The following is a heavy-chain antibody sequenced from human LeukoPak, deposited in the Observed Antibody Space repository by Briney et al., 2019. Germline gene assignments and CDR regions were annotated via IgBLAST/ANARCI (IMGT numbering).Heavy chain of an antibody. CDR2: INHSGST. CDR1: GGSFSGYY. J-gene: IGHJ5*02. V-gene: IGHV4-34*01. D-gene: IGHD2-2*01. CDR3: ARRGYCSSTSCYEYWFDP. Sequence: SETLSLTCAVYGGSFSGYYWSWIRQPPGKGLEWIGEINHSGSTNYNPSLKSRVTMSVDTSKNQFSLKLSSVTATDTAVYYCARRGYCSSTSCYEYWFDPWGQGTLVTVSS.